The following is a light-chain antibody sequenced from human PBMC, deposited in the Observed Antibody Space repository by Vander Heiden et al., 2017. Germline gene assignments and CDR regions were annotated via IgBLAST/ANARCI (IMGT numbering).Light chain of an antibody. V-gene: IGLV2-11*01. CDR3: CSYAGSSNWV. J-gene: IGLJ3*02. CDR1: RSDIATYNY. Sequence: QSALTQPRAVSGSPGQPVTISCTGTRSDIATYNYVSRYQQHPCKAPKLMIYDVSKRPSGVPDRFSGSKSGNTASLTISGLQAEDEADYYCCSYAGSSNWVFGGGTKLTVL. CDR2: DVS.